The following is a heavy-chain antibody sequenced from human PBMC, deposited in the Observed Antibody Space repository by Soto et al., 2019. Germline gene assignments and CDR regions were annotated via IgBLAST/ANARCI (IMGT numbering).Heavy chain of an antibody. CDR1: GGSFSGYY. CDR2: INHSGST. J-gene: IGHJ4*02. D-gene: IGHD3-10*01. V-gene: IGHV4-34*01. Sequence: QVQLQQWGAGLLKPSETLSLTSAVYGGSFSGYYWSWIRQPPGKGLEWIGEINHSGSTNYNPSLKSRVTLAVDTSKNQFSLKLSSVTAADTAVYCCARGKVVRGSYVTLDYWGQGTLVTVSS. CDR3: ARGKVVRGSYVTLDY.